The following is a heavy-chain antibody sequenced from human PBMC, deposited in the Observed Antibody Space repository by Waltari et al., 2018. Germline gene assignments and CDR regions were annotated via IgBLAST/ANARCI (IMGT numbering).Heavy chain of an antibody. CDR1: GFTFDDYT. CDR2: ISWDVGRT. J-gene: IGHJ4*02. V-gene: IGHV3-43*01. Sequence: EVQLVESGGVVVQPGGSLRLSCAASGFTFDDYTMHWVRQAPGKGLEWVSLISWDVGRTYYADSVKGRFTISRDNSKNSLYLQMNSLRTEDTALYYCAKDYESAPRNYGDYLGSWGQGTLVTVSS. CDR3: AKDYESAPRNYGDYLGS. D-gene: IGHD4-17*01.